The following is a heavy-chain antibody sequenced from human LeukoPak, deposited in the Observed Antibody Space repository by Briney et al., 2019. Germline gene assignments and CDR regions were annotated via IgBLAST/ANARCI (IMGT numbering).Heavy chain of an antibody. V-gene: IGHV3-23*01. CDR3: AKGSGNGYGSGPFDY. CDR2: ISTSGEST. Sequence: PGGSLRLSCAASGFTFSSYWMSWVRQAPGQGLEWVSAISTSGESTYYADSVKGHFTISRDNSKNTLYLQMNSLRAEDTAIYFCAKGSGNGYGSGPFDYWGQGTLVTVSS. CDR1: GFTFSSYW. J-gene: IGHJ4*02. D-gene: IGHD3-10*01.